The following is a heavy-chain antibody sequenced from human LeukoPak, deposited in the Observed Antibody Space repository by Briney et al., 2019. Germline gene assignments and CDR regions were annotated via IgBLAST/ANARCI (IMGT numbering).Heavy chain of an antibody. D-gene: IGHD1-1*01. CDR2: IYSGGST. Sequence: GGSLRLSCAASRFTVSTNYMTWVRQAPGKGLEWVSVIYSGGSTHYADSVKGRFTISRDNSKNTLYLQMNSLRAEDTAVYYCARVGYSYAFDVWGQGTMVTVSS. J-gene: IGHJ3*01. CDR1: RFTVSTNY. CDR3: ARVGYSYAFDV. V-gene: IGHV3-66*01.